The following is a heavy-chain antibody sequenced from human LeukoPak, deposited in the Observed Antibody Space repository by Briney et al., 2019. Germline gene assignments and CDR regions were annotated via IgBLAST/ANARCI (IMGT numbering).Heavy chain of an antibody. CDR3: ARDLAGSSSWLRRPYDY. CDR1: GYTFPSYY. Sequence: ASVKVSCQASGYTFPSYYMHWVRQAPGQGLEWMGIINPSGGSTSYAQKFQGRVTMTRDTSTSTVYMELSSLRSEDTAVYYCARDLAGSSSWLRRPYDYWGQGTLVTVSS. D-gene: IGHD6-13*01. CDR2: INPSGGST. J-gene: IGHJ4*02. V-gene: IGHV1-46*01.